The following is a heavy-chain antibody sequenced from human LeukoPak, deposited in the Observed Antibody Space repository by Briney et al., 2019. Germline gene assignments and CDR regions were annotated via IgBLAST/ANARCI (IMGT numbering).Heavy chain of an antibody. CDR2: ISGSGGST. D-gene: IGHD3-22*01. CDR3: AKSSLVITTTGWFDP. J-gene: IGHJ5*02. CDR1: GFTFSSYA. Sequence: PGGSLRLSCAASGFTFSSYAMSWVRQAPGKGLEWASAISGSGGSTYYADSVKGRFTISRDNSKNTLYLQMNSLRAEDTAVYYCAKSSLVITTTGWFDPWGQGTLVTVSS. V-gene: IGHV3-23*01.